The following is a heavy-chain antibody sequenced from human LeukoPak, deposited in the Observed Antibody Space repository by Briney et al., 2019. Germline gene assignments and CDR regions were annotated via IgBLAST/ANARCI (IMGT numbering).Heavy chain of an antibody. J-gene: IGHJ4*02. CDR3: AKSGYGSGSYYNVYYFDY. CDR1: GFTFSSYS. D-gene: IGHD3-10*01. Sequence: GGSLRLSCAASGFTFSSYSMNWVRQAPGKGLEWVSSISSSSSYIYYADSVKGRFTISRDNSKNTLNLQMNSLRAADTAVYYCAKSGYGSGSYYNVYYFDYWGQGIPVTVSS. CDR2: ISSSSSYI. V-gene: IGHV3-21*04.